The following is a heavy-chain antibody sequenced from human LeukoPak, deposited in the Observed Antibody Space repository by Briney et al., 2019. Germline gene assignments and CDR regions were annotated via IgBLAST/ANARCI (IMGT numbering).Heavy chain of an antibody. J-gene: IGHJ4*02. V-gene: IGHV3-21*01. CDR2: ISSSSSDM. Sequence: GGSLRLSCAASGFTFSSYSMNWVRQAPGKGLEWVSSISSSSSDMYYADSVKGQFTISRDSAKNSLYLQMNSLRAEDTAVYYCARGNLVDTAIGDFWGQGTLVTVSS. CDR3: ARGNLVDTAIGDF. D-gene: IGHD5-18*01. CDR1: GFTFSSYS.